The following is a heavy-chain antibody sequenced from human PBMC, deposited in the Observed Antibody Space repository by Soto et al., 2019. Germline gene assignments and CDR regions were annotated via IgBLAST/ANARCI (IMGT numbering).Heavy chain of an antibody. CDR1: GFSVSSNY. Sequence: PGGSLRLSCAASGFSVSSNYMSWVLHAPGKGLEWVSVIYSGGSTHYADSVEGRFTISRDISKIMLYLQMNSLRAEDTAVYYWARDRGSIAVAGTTWGQGTLVTVFS. V-gene: IGHV3-53*01. CDR2: IYSGGST. CDR3: ARDRGSIAVAGTT. D-gene: IGHD6-19*01. J-gene: IGHJ5*02.